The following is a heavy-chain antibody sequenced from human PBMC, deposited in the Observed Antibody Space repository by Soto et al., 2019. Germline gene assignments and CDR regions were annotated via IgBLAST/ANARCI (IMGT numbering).Heavy chain of an antibody. D-gene: IGHD3-22*01. Sequence: EVQLVESGGGLIQPGGSLRLSCAASGFTVSSNYMSWVRQAPGKGLEWVSVIYSGGSTYYADSVKGRFTISRDNSKNTVYLQMNSLRAEDTAVYYCARDRVESGYPEYFQFWGQGTLVTVSS. CDR1: GFTVSSNY. J-gene: IGHJ1*01. CDR3: ARDRVESGYPEYFQF. CDR2: IYSGGST. V-gene: IGHV3-53*01.